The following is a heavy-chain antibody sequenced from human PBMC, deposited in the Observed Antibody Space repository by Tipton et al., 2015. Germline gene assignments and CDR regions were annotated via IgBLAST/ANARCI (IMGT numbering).Heavy chain of an antibody. J-gene: IGHJ2*01. D-gene: IGHD3-22*01. CDR1: GGSFSDYY. V-gene: IGHV4-59*01. Sequence: GLVKPSETLSLTCTVSGGSFSDYYWSWIRQSPGEGLEWIGYIYYSGSTNYNPSLRSRVAMSMDTSKNQFSLKLSSVIAADTAVYYCARDAGRYYDSSGLSWYFDLWGRGTLVSVSS. CDR2: IYYSGST. CDR3: ARDAGRYYDSSGLSWYFDL.